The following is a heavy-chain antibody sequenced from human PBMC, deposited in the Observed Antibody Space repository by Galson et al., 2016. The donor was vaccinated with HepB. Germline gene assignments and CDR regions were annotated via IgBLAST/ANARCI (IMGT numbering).Heavy chain of an antibody. CDR1: GFTFSSYG. V-gene: IGHV3-30*18. CDR2: ISYDGSDK. J-gene: IGHJ6*02. CDR3: AKDRRYYDSSGYFWEGYYYDGMDV. D-gene: IGHD3-22*01. Sequence: SLRLSCAASGFTFSSYGMHWVRQAPGKGLEWVAVISYDGSDKYYADSVKGRFTIARDNSKNTLNLQMNSLRAEYTAVYYCAKDRRYYDSSGYFWEGYYYDGMDVWGQGTTVTVSS.